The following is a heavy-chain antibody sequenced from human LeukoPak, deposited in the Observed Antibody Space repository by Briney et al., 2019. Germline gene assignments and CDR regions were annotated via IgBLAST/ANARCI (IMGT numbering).Heavy chain of an antibody. CDR3: ARDLADY. V-gene: IGHV3-21*01. D-gene: IGHD3-16*01. Sequence: PGGSLRLSCAASGFTFSSYSMNWVRQAPGKGLEWVSSISSSSYIYYADSVKGRFTISRDNAKNSLYLQMNGLRAEDTAVYYCARDLADYWGQGTLVTVSS. CDR2: ISSSSYI. J-gene: IGHJ4*02. CDR1: GFTFSSYS.